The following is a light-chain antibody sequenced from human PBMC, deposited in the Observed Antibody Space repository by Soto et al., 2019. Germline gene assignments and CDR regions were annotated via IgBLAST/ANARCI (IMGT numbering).Light chain of an antibody. CDR2: GAS. J-gene: IGKJ5*01. V-gene: IGKV3-20*01. CDR1: HSVSSSY. Sequence: EIVLTQSPGTLSLSPGERATRSCRASHSVSSSYLAWYQQKPGQAPRLLIYGASSRATGILDRFSGSGSGTDFTLTISRLEPEDFAVYYCQQYGSSPPFTFGQGTRLEIK. CDR3: QQYGSSPPFT.